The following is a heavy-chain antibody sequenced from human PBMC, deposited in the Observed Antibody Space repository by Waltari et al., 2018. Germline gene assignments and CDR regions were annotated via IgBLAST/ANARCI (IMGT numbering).Heavy chain of an antibody. J-gene: IGHJ3*02. D-gene: IGHD2-21*02. CDR2: SSHSGTT. CDR1: GGSFSGYY. V-gene: IGHV4-34*01. Sequence: QVQLQQWGAGLLKPSETLSLTCAVYGGSFSGYYWSWIRQPPGKGLEWIGESSHSGTTNNNPSLKSRVNIRLDTSKNQFSLKLSSVTAADTAVYYCARQEIIVEVTGDGFDIWGQGTMVTVSS. CDR3: ARQEIIVEVTGDGFDI.